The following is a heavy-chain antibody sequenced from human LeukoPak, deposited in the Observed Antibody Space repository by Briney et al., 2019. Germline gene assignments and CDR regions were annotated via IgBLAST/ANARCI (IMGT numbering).Heavy chain of an antibody. CDR3: ARATLASSGYYYAFGSGDYYGMDV. CDR1: GFIFSSYS. J-gene: IGHJ6*02. D-gene: IGHD3-22*01. CDR2: ISSSSSYI. Sequence: PGGSLRLSCAASGFIFSSYSMNWVRQAPGKGLEWVSSISSSSSYIYYADSVKGRFTISRDNAKNSLYLQMNSLRAEDTAVYYCARATLASSGYYYAFGSGDYYGMDVWGQGTTVTVSS. V-gene: IGHV3-21*01.